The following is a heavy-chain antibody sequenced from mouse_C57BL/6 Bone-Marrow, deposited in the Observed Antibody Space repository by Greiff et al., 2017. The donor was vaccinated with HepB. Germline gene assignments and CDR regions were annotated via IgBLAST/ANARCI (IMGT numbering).Heavy chain of an antibody. Sequence: QVQLQQPGAELVMPGASVKLSCKASGYTFTSYWMHWVKQRPGQGLEWIGEIDPSDSHTNYNQKFKGKSTLTVDKSSSTAYMQLSSLTSEDSAVYYCARWDPAWFAYWGQGTLVTVSA. CDR3: ARWDPAWFAY. D-gene: IGHD4-1*01. J-gene: IGHJ3*01. V-gene: IGHV1-69*01. CDR1: GYTFTSYW. CDR2: IDPSDSHT.